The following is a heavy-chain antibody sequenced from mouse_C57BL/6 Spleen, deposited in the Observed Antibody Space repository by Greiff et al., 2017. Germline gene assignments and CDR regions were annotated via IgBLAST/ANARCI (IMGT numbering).Heavy chain of an antibody. CDR2: IWSGGST. V-gene: IGHV2-2*01. CDR1: GFSLTSYG. Sequence: VQLQQSGPGLVQPSQSLSITCTVSGFSLTSYGVHWVRQSPGKGLEWLGVIWSGGSTDNNAAFISRLSISKDNSKSHVFFKMNSLQADDTAIYYCSRPSDYSNYFDYWGQGTTLTVSS. J-gene: IGHJ2*01. D-gene: IGHD2-5*01. CDR3: SRPSDYSNYFDY.